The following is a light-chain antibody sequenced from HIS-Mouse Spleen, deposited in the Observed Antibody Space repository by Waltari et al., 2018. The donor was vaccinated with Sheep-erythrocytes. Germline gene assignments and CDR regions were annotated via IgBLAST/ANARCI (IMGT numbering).Light chain of an antibody. J-gene: IGLJ1*01. Sequence: QSALTQPASVSGSPGQSITISFTGTRSDVGGYNYVSWYQQHPGKAPKLMIYEVSNRPLEVSNRFSGSKSGDTASLTISGLQGEDEADYYCRSYTSSSTYVFGTGTKVTVL. V-gene: IGLV2-14*01. CDR2: EVS. CDR3: RSYTSSSTYV. CDR1: RSDVGGYNY.